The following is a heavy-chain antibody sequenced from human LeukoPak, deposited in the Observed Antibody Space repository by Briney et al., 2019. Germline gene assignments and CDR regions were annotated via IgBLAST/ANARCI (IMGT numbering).Heavy chain of an antibody. CDR2: VSSTGSGT. CDR1: GFTFSTYG. J-gene: IGHJ5*02. D-gene: IGHD3-10*01. V-gene: IGHV3-23*01. Sequence: GGSLRLSCVASGFTFSTYGMSWVRQAPGKGLEWAAAVSSTGSGTYYPDSLKGRSIISRDNSQNTVFLQMNSLRPEDTASYFCAKDGPLLWFGPTDAWGQGILVTVSS. CDR3: AKDGPLLWFGPTDA.